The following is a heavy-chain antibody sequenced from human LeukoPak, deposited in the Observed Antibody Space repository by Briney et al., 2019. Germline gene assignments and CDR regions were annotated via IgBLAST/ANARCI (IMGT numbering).Heavy chain of an antibody. V-gene: IGHV3-30*02. CDR2: IRYDGSNK. J-gene: IGHJ4*02. D-gene: IGHD3-22*01. CDR1: GFTFSSYG. Sequence: GGSLRLSCAASGFTFSSYGMHWVRQAPGKGLEWVAFIRYDGSNKYYADSVKGRFTISRDNSKNTLYLQMNSLRAEDTAVYYCAREVVTDFDYWGQGTLVTVSS. CDR3: AREVVTDFDY.